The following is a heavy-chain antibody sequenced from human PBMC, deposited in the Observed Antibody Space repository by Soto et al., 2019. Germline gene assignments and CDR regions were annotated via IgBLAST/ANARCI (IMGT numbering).Heavy chain of an antibody. CDR1: GFTFSSYA. Sequence: GGSLRLSCSASGFTFSSYAMHWVRQAPGKGLEYVSAISSNGGSTYYADSVKGRFTISRDNSKNTLYLQMSSLRAEDTAVYYCVRVGSYATLDYWGQGTLVTVSS. J-gene: IGHJ4*02. D-gene: IGHD1-26*01. V-gene: IGHV3-64D*08. CDR3: VRVGSYATLDY. CDR2: ISSNGGST.